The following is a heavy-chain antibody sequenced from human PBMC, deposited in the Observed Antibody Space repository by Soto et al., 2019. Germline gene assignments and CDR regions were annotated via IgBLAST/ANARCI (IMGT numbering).Heavy chain of an antibody. CDR3: ARGCRFDGDYTQDY. CDR1: GGSISSGDYY. V-gene: IGHV4-30-4*01. CDR2: IYYSGST. J-gene: IGHJ4*02. Sequence: PSETLSLTCTVSGGSISSGDYYWSWIRQPPGKGLEWIGDIYYSGSTYYNPSLKSRVTISVDTSKNQFSLKLSSVTAADTAVYYCARGCRFDGDYTQDYGGPGTLLTVSS. D-gene: IGHD4-17*01.